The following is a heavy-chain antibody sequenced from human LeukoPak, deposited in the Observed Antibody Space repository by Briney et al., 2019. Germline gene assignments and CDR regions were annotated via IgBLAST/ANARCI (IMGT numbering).Heavy chain of an antibody. CDR3: ARSARVSMPFDY. CDR1: GFTFSSYA. J-gene: IGHJ4*02. CDR2: ISYDGSNK. V-gene: IGHV3-30*04. Sequence: PGGSLRLSCTASGFTFSSYAMHWVRQAPGKGLEWVAVISYDGSNKYYADSVKGRFTISRDNSKNTLYLQMNSLRAEDTAVYYCARSARVSMPFDYWGQGTLVTVSS. D-gene: IGHD6-25*01.